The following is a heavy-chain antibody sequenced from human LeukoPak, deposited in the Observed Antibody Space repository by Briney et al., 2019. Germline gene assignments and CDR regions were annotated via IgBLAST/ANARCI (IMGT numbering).Heavy chain of an antibody. CDR1: GFTFDDYA. D-gene: IGHD6-13*01. V-gene: IGHV3-43D*03. CDR2: ISWDGGNT. J-gene: IGHJ6*03. CDR3: VKDKVAAAGAYYYYYMDV. Sequence: GGSLRLSCAASGFTFDDYAMHWVRQAPGKGLEWVSLISWDGGNTYYADSVKGRFTISRDNRKNSLYLQMNSLRAEDTTLYYCVKDKVAAAGAYYYYYMDVWGKGTTVTVSS.